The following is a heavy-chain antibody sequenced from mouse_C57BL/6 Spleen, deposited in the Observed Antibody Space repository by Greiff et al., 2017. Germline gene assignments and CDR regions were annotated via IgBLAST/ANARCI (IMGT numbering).Heavy chain of an antibody. Sequence: VQLQQPGTELVKPGASVKLSCKASGYTFTSYWMHWVKQRPGQGLEWIGNINPSNGGTNYNEKFKSKATLTVDKSSSTAYMQLSSLTSADSAVYYCARSPYYGSSYWYFDVWGTGTTVTVSS. CDR1: GYTFTSYW. CDR3: ARSPYYGSSYWYFDV. D-gene: IGHD1-1*01. V-gene: IGHV1-53*01. J-gene: IGHJ1*03. CDR2: INPSNGGT.